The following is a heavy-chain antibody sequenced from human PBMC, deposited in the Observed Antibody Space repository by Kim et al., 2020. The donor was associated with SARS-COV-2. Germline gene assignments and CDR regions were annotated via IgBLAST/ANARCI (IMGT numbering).Heavy chain of an antibody. CDR2: IWYDGSNK. J-gene: IGHJ4*02. Sequence: GGSLRLSCAASGFTFSSYGMHWVRQAPGKGLEWVAVIWYDGSNKYYADSVKGRFTISRDNSKNTLYLQMNSLRAEDTAVYYCARSTSSVAGTSGYFDYWGQGTLVTVSS. CDR1: GFTFSSYG. D-gene: IGHD6-19*01. CDR3: ARSTSSVAGTSGYFDY. V-gene: IGHV3-33*08.